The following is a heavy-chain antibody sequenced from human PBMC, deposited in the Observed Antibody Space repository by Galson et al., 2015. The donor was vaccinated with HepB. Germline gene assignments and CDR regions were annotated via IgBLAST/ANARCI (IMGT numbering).Heavy chain of an antibody. D-gene: IGHD5-24*01. CDR1: GYTFTTYG. CDR2: VSGYDGSA. V-gene: IGHV1-18*01. Sequence: SVKVSCKASGYTFTTYGIIWVRQAPGQGLEWLGWVSGYDGSANYSPKFRGRVTMTTQTSTGTAYLEVRSLTSDDTAVYYCARDSRLELHLNNYFSYGMDIWGQGAAVTVS. J-gene: IGHJ6*02. CDR3: ARDSRLELHLNNYFSYGMDI.